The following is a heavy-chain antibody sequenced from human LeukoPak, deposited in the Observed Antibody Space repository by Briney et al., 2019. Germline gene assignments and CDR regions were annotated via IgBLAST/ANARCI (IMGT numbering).Heavy chain of an antibody. V-gene: IGHV3-23*01. CDR1: GFTFSSYA. D-gene: IGHD5-24*01. Sequence: PGGSLRLSCAASGFTFSSYAMSWVRQAPGKGLEWVSDISGSGISTYYADSVKGRFTISRDNSKNTLYLQMNSLRAEDTAVYYCAGDRFRRDGYNYGRDGAFDIWGQGTMVTVSS. J-gene: IGHJ3*02. CDR3: AGDRFRRDGYNYGRDGAFDI. CDR2: ISGSGIST.